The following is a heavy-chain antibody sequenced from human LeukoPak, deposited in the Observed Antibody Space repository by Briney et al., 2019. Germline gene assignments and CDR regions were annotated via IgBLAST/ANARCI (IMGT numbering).Heavy chain of an antibody. Sequence: ASVKVSCKTSGYTFTDYYMHWVRQAPGKGLEWMGGFDPEDGETIYAQKFQGRVTMTEDTSTDTAYMELSSLRSEDTAVYYCATLRVVIDAFDIWGQGTMVTVPS. CDR1: GYTFTDYY. CDR3: ATLRVVIDAFDI. J-gene: IGHJ3*02. CDR2: FDPEDGET. D-gene: IGHD3-3*01. V-gene: IGHV1-24*01.